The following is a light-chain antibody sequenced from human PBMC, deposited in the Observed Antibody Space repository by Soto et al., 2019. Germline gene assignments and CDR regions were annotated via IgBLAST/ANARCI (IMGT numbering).Light chain of an antibody. Sequence: QSVLTQPPPASGTPGQRVTISCSGSSSNIGSNTVNWYQQLPGTAPKLLIYSNNQRPSGVPDRFSGSKSGTSASLAISWLQSEDEADYYCAAWDDSLNGYVFGTGTKVTVL. J-gene: IGLJ1*01. CDR3: AAWDDSLNGYV. CDR2: SNN. CDR1: SSNIGSNT. V-gene: IGLV1-44*01.